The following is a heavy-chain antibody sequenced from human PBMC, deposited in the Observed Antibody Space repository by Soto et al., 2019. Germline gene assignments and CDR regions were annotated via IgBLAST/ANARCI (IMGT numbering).Heavy chain of an antibody. D-gene: IGHD3-16*02. Sequence: GGSLRLSCAASGFTFSSYAMSWVRQAPGKGLEWVSAISGSGGSTYYADSVKGRFTISRDNSKNTLYLQMNSLRAEDTAVYYCANGPITFGGVIVRVYWGQGTLVTVSS. CDR3: ANGPITFGGVIVRVY. V-gene: IGHV3-23*01. CDR2: ISGSGGST. CDR1: GFTFSSYA. J-gene: IGHJ4*02.